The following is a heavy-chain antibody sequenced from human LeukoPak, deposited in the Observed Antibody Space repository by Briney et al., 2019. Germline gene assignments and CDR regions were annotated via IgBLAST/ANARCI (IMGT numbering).Heavy chain of an antibody. J-gene: IGHJ4*02. CDR1: GGYTGSHY. CDR3: ASSEAYSGSYNFDY. V-gene: IGHV4-4*07. Sequence: PSETLSLTCTVSGGYTGSHYWSWIRQPAGKGLECIGRISPSGTTHYNPSLGSRVTMSVDTSKNYFSLRLSSVTAADTAVYYCASSEAYSGSYNFDYWGQGTLVTVSS. D-gene: IGHD1-26*01. CDR2: ISPSGTT.